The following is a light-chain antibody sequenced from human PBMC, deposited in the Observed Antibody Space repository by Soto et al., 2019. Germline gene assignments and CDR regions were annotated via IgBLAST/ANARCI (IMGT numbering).Light chain of an antibody. CDR3: QQRSHGPPVT. J-gene: IGKJ4*01. CDR2: DPS. Sequence: EIVLTQSPATLSLSPGERDTLSCRASQSINRHLAWYRQKPGQAPRLLIYDPSNSATGIPPRLSGSGSGTDFTLTSSSREPLDFGVDYCQQRSHGPPVTFGGGTKVEIK. CDR1: QSINRH. V-gene: IGKV3-11*01.